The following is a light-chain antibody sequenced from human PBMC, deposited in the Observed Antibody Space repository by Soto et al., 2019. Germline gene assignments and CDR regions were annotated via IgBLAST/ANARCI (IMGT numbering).Light chain of an antibody. V-gene: IGLV2-14*01. CDR2: DVS. J-gene: IGLJ1*01. Sequence: QSALTQPASVSGSPGQSITISCTGTSSDVGGYNYVSWYQQHPGKAPKLMIYDVSNRPSGVSNRFSGSKSGNTASLTISGLQAGDEADYYCSSYTSSSTSFGTGTKVTVL. CDR3: SSYTSSSTS. CDR1: SSDVGGYNY.